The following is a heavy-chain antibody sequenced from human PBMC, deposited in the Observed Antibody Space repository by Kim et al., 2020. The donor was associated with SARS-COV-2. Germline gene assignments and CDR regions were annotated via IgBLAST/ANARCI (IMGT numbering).Heavy chain of an antibody. CDR1: GLTFSSYG. Sequence: GGSLRLSCAASGLTFSSYGMTWVRQAPGKGLEWVSYISSSSGAIYYADSVKGRFTISRDNAKNSLYLQMNSLRAEDTAVYYCARVKKEVYWGQGTLVTVS. CDR3: ARVKKEVY. J-gene: IGHJ4*02. V-gene: IGHV3-48*04. CDR2: ISSSSGAI.